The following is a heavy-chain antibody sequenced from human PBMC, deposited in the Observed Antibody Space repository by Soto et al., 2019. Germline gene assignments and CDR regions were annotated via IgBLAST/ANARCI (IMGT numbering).Heavy chain of an antibody. D-gene: IGHD2-15*01. Sequence: EVPLLESGGGLVQPGGSLRLSCAASGFTFSSYAMSWVRQAPGKGLEWVSVISGSGGSTDYADSVKGRFTISRDNSKNTLYLQMNSLRAEDTAVYYCAKFLVVGPPGYGMDVWGQGTTVTVSS. CDR1: GFTFSSYA. CDR3: AKFLVVGPPGYGMDV. V-gene: IGHV3-23*01. J-gene: IGHJ6*02. CDR2: ISGSGGST.